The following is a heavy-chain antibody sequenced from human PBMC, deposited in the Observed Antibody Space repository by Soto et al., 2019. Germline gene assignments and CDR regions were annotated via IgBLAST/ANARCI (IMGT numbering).Heavy chain of an antibody. Sequence: SETLSLTCTFSGGSISSGGYYWTWIRQPPGKGLEWIGEINHSGTINFNPSLKSRLTISLDTSKKHFSLKLSSVTDADTAAYYCARADRTLVTSYSLDVWGQGTTVTVSS. CDR2: INHSGTI. CDR1: GGSISSGGYY. D-gene: IGHD2-21*02. J-gene: IGHJ6*02. CDR3: ARADRTLVTSYSLDV. V-gene: IGHV4-39*02.